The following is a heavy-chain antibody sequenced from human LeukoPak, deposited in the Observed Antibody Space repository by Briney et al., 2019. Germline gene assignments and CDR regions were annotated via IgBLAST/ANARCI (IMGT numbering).Heavy chain of an antibody. Sequence: SQTLSLTCTVSGGSISSGSYYWSWIRQPAGKGLEWIGRIYTSGSTNYNPSLKSRVTISVDTSKNQFSLKLSSVTAADTAVYYCASSTSSYSNSIFDYWGQGTLVTVSS. V-gene: IGHV4-61*02. D-gene: IGHD2-2*01. CDR2: IYTSGST. J-gene: IGHJ4*02. CDR3: ASSTSSYSNSIFDY. CDR1: GGSISSGSYY.